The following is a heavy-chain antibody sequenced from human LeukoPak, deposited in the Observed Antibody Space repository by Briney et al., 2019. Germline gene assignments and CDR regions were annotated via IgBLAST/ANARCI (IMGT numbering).Heavy chain of an antibody. J-gene: IGHJ6*03. Sequence: LVKVSCKASGGTFISYAITWVPQAPGQGLECIGGIIPIFGTANYAQKFQGRVTITADESASTVYLELSSLRSDDTAVYYCARGIRGTRDHSYYYMDVWGKGTTVTVSS. CDR3: ARGIRGTRDHSYYYMDV. CDR2: IIPIFGTA. D-gene: IGHD3-10*01. V-gene: IGHV1-69*01. CDR1: GGTFISYA.